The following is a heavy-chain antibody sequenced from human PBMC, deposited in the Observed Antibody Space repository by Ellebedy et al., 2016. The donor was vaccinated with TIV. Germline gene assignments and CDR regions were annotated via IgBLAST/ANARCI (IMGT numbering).Heavy chain of an antibody. CDR3: ARGGLPAAKDF. CDR2: MNTDGSSI. CDR1: GFTFSSYW. Sequence: GGSLRLSCAASGFTFSSYWMHWVRQAPGKGLVWVSRMNTDGSSISYADSVKGRFTISRDNAKNMLYLQMNSLRAEDTAVYYCARGGLPAAKDFWGQGTLVTVSS. D-gene: IGHD2-2*01. J-gene: IGHJ4*02. V-gene: IGHV3-74*01.